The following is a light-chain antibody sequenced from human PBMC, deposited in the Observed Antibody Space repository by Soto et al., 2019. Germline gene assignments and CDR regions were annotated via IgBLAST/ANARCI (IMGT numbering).Light chain of an antibody. J-gene: IGKJ1*01. V-gene: IGKV3-20*01. CDR3: QQYATSRWT. CDR1: QSVSSAY. Sequence: ETVLTQSPGTLPLSPGDRATHSCRASQSVSSAYLAWYQQKPGQAPRLLIYGASSRAAGIPDRFSGSGSGTDFTLTISRLEPEDFAVYYCQQYATSRWTFGQGTKVELK. CDR2: GAS.